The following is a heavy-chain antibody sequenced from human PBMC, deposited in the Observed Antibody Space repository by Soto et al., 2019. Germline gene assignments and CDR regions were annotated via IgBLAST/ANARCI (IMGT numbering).Heavy chain of an antibody. CDR2: ISGSGDFT. CDR3: AKGFYGSGSYYNERAFDS. D-gene: IGHD3-10*01. Sequence: GGSLRLSCAASGFTFSNYARSWVRQTPGKGLEWVSVISGSGDFTYYADSVKGRFTISRDNPKNTIYLQMNSLRAEDTAVYYCAKGFYGSGSYYNERAFDSWGQGTLVTVSS. CDR1: GFTFSNYA. J-gene: IGHJ4*02. V-gene: IGHV3-23*01.